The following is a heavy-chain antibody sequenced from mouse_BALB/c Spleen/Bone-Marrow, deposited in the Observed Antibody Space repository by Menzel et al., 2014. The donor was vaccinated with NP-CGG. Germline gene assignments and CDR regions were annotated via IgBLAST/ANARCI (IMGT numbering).Heavy chain of an antibody. CDR1: GFNIKDTY. V-gene: IGHV14-3*02. J-gene: IGHJ1*01. CDR2: IDPANGNT. D-gene: IGHD1-3*01. CDR3: AKYNYGLYFDV. Sequence: EVQLQQSGAELVKPGASVKLSCTASGFNIKDTYIHWVKQRPEQGLEWIGRIDPANGNTKYDPKFQGKATITADTSSNSAYLQPSSLTSEDTAVYYCAKYNYGLYFDVWGAGTTVTVSS.